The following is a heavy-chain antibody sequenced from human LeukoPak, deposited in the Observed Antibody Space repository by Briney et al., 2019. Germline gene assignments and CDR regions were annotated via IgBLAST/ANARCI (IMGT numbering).Heavy chain of an antibody. J-gene: IGHJ4*02. CDR3: AREKYYYDSSTLFDY. D-gene: IGHD3-22*01. CDR2: TRNKANSYTT. V-gene: IGHV3-72*01. CDR1: GFTFSDHY. Sequence: GGSLSLSCAASGFTFSDHYMDWVRQAPGKGLEWVGRTRNKANSYTTEYAASVKGRFTISRDDSKNSLYLQMNSLKTEDTAVYYCAREKYYYDSSTLFDYWGQGTLVTVSS.